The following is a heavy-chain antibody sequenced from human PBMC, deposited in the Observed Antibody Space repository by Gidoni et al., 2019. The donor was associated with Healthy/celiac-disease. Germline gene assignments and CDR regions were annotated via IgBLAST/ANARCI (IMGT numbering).Heavy chain of an antibody. J-gene: IGHJ6*04. CDR2: IYTSGST. D-gene: IGHD3-3*01. CDR1: GGPISRCTYH. V-gene: IGHV4-61*02. CDR3: ARVPNLFGVVKKGLMDV. Sequence: QVQLQESVPGLVKPSQTLSLTCTVSGGPISRCTYHWSWIRQPAGKGLEWIGRIYTSGSTNYNPSLKSRVTISVDTSKNQFSLKLSSVTAADTAVYYCARVPNLFGVVKKGLMDVWGKGTTVTVSS.